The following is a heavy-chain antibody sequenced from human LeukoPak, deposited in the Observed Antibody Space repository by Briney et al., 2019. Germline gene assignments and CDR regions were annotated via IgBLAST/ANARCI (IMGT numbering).Heavy chain of an antibody. CDR3: ARAPSPYESNWFDP. J-gene: IGHJ5*02. CDR1: GGSISSYY. CDR2: IYYSGST. V-gene: IGHV4-59*01. D-gene: IGHD2-8*01. Sequence: SETLSLTCTVSGGSISSYYWSWIRQPPGKRLEWIGYIYYSGSTNYNPSLKSRVTISVDTSKNQFSLKLSSVTAADTAVYYCARAPSPYESNWFDPWGQGTLVTVSS.